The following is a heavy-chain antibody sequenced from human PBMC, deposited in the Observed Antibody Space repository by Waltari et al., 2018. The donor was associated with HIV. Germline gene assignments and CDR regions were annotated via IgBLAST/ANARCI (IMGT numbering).Heavy chain of an antibody. Sequence: SVINSDYYWDFIRQSPGKGLEWIGNIYYTGTTFYNPSLKSRVTMSADLSRNQFSLRLNSVTAADTAIYYCARRPRMAAFYLYYGMDVWGQGTTVTVSS. D-gene: IGHD2-8*01. CDR1: SVINSDYY. CDR2: IYYTGTT. J-gene: IGHJ6*02. V-gene: IGHV4-39*01. CDR3: ARRPRMAAFYLYYGMDV.